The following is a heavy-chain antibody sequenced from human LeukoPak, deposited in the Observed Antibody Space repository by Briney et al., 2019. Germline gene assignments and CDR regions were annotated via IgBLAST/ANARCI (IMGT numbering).Heavy chain of an antibody. CDR2: ISSSGSTI. Sequence: VGSLRLSCAASGFTFSSYEMNWVRQAPGKGLEWVSYISSSGSTIYYADSVKGRFTISRDNAKNSLYLQMNSLRAEDTAVYYCASVPMMAAFDIWGQGTMVTVSS. V-gene: IGHV3-48*03. CDR3: ASVPMMAAFDI. J-gene: IGHJ3*02. D-gene: IGHD3-22*01. CDR1: GFTFSSYE.